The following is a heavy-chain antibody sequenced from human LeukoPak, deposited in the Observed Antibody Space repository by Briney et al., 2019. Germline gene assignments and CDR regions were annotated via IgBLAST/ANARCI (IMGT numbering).Heavy chain of an antibody. Sequence: SVKVSCKASGGTFSRYSFVWVRQAPGQGLEWMGGIIPIFGPANYAQRFQGRVTITADESTSTEYMELSSLRSEDTAVYYCARISGISGSGSYFDYWGQGTLVTVYS. D-gene: IGHD3-10*01. CDR1: GGTFSRYS. CDR3: ARISGISGSGSYFDY. CDR2: IIPIFGPA. V-gene: IGHV1-69*13. J-gene: IGHJ4*01.